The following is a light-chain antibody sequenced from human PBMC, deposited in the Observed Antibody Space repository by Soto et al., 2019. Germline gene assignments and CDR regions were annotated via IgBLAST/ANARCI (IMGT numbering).Light chain of an antibody. V-gene: IGKV3-20*01. Sequence: ELVLTQSPGTLSLSPGERATLSCRASQSVSSSYLAWYQQKPGQAPRLLIYGASSRATGIPDRFSGSGSGTDFTLTISRLEPEDLAVYYCQQYGSSPPITFGQGKRLEIK. J-gene: IGKJ5*01. CDR3: QQYGSSPPIT. CDR2: GAS. CDR1: QSVSSSY.